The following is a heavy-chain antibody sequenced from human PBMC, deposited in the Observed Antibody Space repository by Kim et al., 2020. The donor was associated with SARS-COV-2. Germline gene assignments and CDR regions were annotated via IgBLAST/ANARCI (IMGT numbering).Heavy chain of an antibody. J-gene: IGHJ5*02. V-gene: IGHV1-18*01. CDR2: ISPYSGNT. CDR3: AHGSELQTPFTNSWYESLAWFDP. D-gene: IGHD6-13*01. Sequence: ASVKVSCKASGYSLTNYGINWLRQAPGQGLEWMGWISPYSGNTNFAQKFQGRVTMTTDTSTSTAYMELRSLTSDDSAVYYCAHGSELQTPFTNSWYESLAWFDPWGQGTLVTVSS. CDR1: GYSLTNYG.